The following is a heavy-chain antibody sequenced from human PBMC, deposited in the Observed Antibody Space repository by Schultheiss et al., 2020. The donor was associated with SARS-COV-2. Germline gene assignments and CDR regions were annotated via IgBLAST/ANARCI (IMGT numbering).Heavy chain of an antibody. Sequence: GGSLRLSCAASGFTFSGSAMHWVRQAPGKGLEWVSAISGSGGSTYYADSVKGRFTISRDNAKNSLYLQMNSLRAEDTAVYYCARDPTYAVTRPFDYWGQGTLVTVSS. D-gene: IGHD4-17*01. J-gene: IGHJ4*02. CDR2: ISGSGGST. CDR1: GFTFSGSA. V-gene: IGHV3-23*01. CDR3: ARDPTYAVTRPFDY.